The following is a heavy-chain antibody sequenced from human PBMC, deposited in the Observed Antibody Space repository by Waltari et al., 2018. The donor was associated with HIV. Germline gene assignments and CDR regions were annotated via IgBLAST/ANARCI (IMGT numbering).Heavy chain of an antibody. J-gene: IGHJ5*02. CDR1: GSTLSELS. Sequence: QVPLVQSGAEVKKPGASVKVSCKVSGSTLSELSMHWVRQAPGKGLEWMGGFEPEQGKTIYAQNFQGRVTMTEDAATDTAYMELSSLRSEDTAVYYCTTEGLYCSGGTCYSRFDPWGQGTLVTVSS. CDR2: FEPEQGKT. CDR3: TTEGLYCSGGTCYSRFDP. D-gene: IGHD2-15*01. V-gene: IGHV1-24*01.